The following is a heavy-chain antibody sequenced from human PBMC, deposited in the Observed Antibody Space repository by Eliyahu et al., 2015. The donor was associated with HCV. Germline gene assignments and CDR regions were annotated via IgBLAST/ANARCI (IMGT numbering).Heavy chain of an antibody. J-gene: IGHJ4*02. CDR1: GGXFSDYF. Sequence: QVQIQQWGAGLLKPSETLSLXCAVXGGXFSDYFWGWVRQAPGKGLEWIGEINRSGTTNYNPSLKSRATISIDTSKNQFFLNLNSVTAADTAVYYCAREGRIQGILMGYDYWGQGALVTVSS. V-gene: IGHV4-34*01. D-gene: IGHD1-14*01. CDR2: INRSGTT. CDR3: AREGRIQGILMGYDY.